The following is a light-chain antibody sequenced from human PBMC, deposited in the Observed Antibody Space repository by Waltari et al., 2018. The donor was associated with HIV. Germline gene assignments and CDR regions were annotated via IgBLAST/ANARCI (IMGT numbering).Light chain of an antibody. CDR3: QQYDNLPLT. CDR2: DAS. J-gene: IGKJ3*01. Sequence: DIQMTQSPSSLSASVGDRVPITCQASQDISNYLNWYQQKPGKAPKLLIYDASNLETGVPSSFSGSGSGTDFTFTISSLQPEDIATYYCQQYDNLPLTFGPGTKVDIK. CDR1: QDISNY. V-gene: IGKV1-33*01.